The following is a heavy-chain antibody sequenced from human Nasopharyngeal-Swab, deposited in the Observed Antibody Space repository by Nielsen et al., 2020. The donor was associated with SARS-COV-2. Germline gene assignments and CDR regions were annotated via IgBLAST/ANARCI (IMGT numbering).Heavy chain of an antibody. Sequence: GGSLGLSCAASGLTFSSYAMSWVRQAPGKGLEWVSAISGSGGSTYYADSVKGRFTISRDNSKNTLYLQMNSLRAEDTAVYYCAKRPTGSTFGDWGQGTLVTVSS. V-gene: IGHV3-23*01. CDR1: GLTFSSYA. J-gene: IGHJ4*02. CDR3: AKRPTGSTFGD. CDR2: ISGSGGST. D-gene: IGHD3-16*01.